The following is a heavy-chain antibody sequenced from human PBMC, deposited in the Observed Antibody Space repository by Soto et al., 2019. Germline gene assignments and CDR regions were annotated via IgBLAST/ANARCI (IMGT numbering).Heavy chain of an antibody. D-gene: IGHD3-16*01. CDR1: GYRFSSYW. Sequence: GESLKISCKASGYRFSSYWIGWVRQKPGKGLEWMGIISPDDSETKYSPSFQGQVIISVDRSINTVSLHWSSLKASDSAMYYCARASLGGSQGSPPDIWGQGTLVTVSS. CDR3: ARASLGGSQGSPPDI. CDR2: ISPDDSET. J-gene: IGHJ4*02. V-gene: IGHV5-51*01.